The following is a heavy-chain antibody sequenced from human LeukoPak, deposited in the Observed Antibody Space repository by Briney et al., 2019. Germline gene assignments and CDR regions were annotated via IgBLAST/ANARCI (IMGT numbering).Heavy chain of an antibody. Sequence: PSETLSLTCAVYGESFSGYYWSWIRQPPGKGLEWIGEINHSGSTNYNPSLKSRVTISVDTSKNQFSLELSSVTAADTAVYYCARGPPREYCSGGSCYTNFDYWGQGTLVTVSS. CDR2: INHSGST. CDR1: GESFSGYY. V-gene: IGHV4-34*01. CDR3: ARGPPREYCSGGSCYTNFDY. D-gene: IGHD2-15*01. J-gene: IGHJ4*02.